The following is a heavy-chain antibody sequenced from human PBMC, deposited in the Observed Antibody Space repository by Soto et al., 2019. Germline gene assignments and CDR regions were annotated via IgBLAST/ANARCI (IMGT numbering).Heavy chain of an antibody. CDR1: GFTCSSYA. Sequence: GGSLRLSCAAAGFTCSSYAVSWVRQAPGKGLEWVSAISGSGGSTYYADSVKGRFTISRDNSKNTLYLQMSSLRPEDTSVYYCAADVGGYIYGFARHWGPGTLVTVSS. D-gene: IGHD4-17*01. CDR2: ISGSGGST. CDR3: AADVGGYIYGFARH. V-gene: IGHV3-23*01. J-gene: IGHJ4*02.